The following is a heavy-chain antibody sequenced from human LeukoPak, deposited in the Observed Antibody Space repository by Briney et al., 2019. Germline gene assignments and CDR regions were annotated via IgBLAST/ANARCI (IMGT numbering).Heavy chain of an antibody. J-gene: IGHJ6*03. CDR2: INPNSGGT. Sequence: ASVKVSCKPLGYAFTGYYTHGLRQAPGQGLGWRGWINPNSGGTNYAQKLQGRITMTRDTSISTAYMELSRLRSDDTAVYYCARALVDLEWSSAGYYYYYMDVWGKGTTVTVSS. CDR1: GYAFTGYY. V-gene: IGHV1-2*02. D-gene: IGHD3-3*01. CDR3: ARALVDLEWSSAGYYYYYMDV.